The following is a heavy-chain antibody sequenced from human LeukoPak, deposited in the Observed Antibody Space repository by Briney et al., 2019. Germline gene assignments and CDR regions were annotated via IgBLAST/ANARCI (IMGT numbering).Heavy chain of an antibody. V-gene: IGHV1-2*02. J-gene: IGHJ4*02. D-gene: IGHD2-15*01. CDR2: IDPNSGET. Sequence: ASVKVSCKTSGYTFIGYFIHWVRQAPGQGLEWMGWIDPNSGETKFAKKFQGRVTLTRDTTTTTVHMESNSLKSDDTAVYFCARVRGGYCTGDRCYGDFFFDNWGQGTLVTVSS. CDR3: ARVRGGYCTGDRCYGDFFFDN. CDR1: GYTFIGYF.